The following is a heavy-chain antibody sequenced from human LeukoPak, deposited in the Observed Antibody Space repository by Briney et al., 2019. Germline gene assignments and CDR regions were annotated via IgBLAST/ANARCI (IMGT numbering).Heavy chain of an antibody. J-gene: IGHJ5*02. CDR3: ARGQGVTLIKVGKNWFDP. Sequence: SETLSLTCAVYIESFSGYHWNWIRQTPGKGLEWIGEISDSGTTNINPSLRRRVSLSVDTSKNQFSLDMRSMTAADTGVYYCARGQGVTLIKVGKNWFDPWSQGTPVIVSP. D-gene: IGHD3-22*01. CDR2: ISDSGTT. V-gene: IGHV4-34*01. CDR1: IESFSGYH.